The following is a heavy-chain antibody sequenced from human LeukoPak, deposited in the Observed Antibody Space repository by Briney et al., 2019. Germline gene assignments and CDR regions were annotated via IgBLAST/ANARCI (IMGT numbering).Heavy chain of an antibody. CDR2: IYHSGST. CDR3: ARSGYFDWLFGFDP. V-gene: IGHV4-30-2*01. Sequence: SETLSLTCTVSGGSISSGGYYWSWIRQPPGKGLEWIGYIYHSGSTYYNPSLKSRVTISVDRSKNQFSLKLSSVTAADTAVYYCARSGYFDWLFGFDPWGQGTLVTVSS. J-gene: IGHJ5*02. CDR1: GGSISSGGYY. D-gene: IGHD3-9*01.